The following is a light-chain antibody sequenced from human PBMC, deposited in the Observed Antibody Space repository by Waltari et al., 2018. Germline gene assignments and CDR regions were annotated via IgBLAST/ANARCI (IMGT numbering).Light chain of an antibody. Sequence: DIQLTQSPSSLSASVGDRVTITCRASQGISSYLAWYQQKPGKAPKLLIYKASSLQSGVPSRFCGSGSGTEFTLTISSLQPEDFAVYYCQQRNSYPPTFGQGTKVEIK. CDR1: QGISSY. CDR3: QQRNSYPPT. V-gene: IGKV1-9*01. CDR2: KAS. J-gene: IGKJ1*01.